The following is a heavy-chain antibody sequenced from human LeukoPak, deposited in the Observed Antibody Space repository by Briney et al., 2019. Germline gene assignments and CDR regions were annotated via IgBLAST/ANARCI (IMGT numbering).Heavy chain of an antibody. CDR3: ARDLAAVVNWFDP. J-gene: IGHJ5*02. V-gene: IGHV3-7*01. Sequence: GGSLRLSCAASGFTFSSYWMSWVRQAPGKGLEWVANIKQDGSEKYYVDSAKGRFTISRDNAKNSLYLQMNSLRAEDTAVYYCARDLAAVVNWFDPWGQGTLVTVSS. CDR2: IKQDGSEK. CDR1: GFTFSSYW. D-gene: IGHD6-13*01.